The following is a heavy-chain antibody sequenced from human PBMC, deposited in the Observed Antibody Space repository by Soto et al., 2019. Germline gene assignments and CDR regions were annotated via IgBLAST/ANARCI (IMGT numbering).Heavy chain of an antibody. D-gene: IGHD2-21*01. Sequence: QVQLVESGGGVVQPGRSLRLSCAASGFTFSSYAMHWVRQAPGKGLEWVAVISYDGSNKYYADSVQGRFTISIDNSKNTLYLQMNSLRAEDTALYYCARDASPITIPLGVCDYWGQGTLVTVSS. V-gene: IGHV3-30-3*01. CDR2: ISYDGSNK. CDR3: ARDASPITIPLGVCDY. J-gene: IGHJ4*02. CDR1: GFTFSSYA.